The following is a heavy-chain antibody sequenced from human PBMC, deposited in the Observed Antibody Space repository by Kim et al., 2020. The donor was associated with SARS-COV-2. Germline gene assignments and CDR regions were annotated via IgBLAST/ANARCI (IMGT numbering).Heavy chain of an antibody. CDR2: NNQRGDT. J-gene: IGHJ4*02. Sequence: SETLSLTCAVYGGYFSGYYWSWIRKPHGKGLEWIGENNQRGDTNYNPSLKSRVTISVDTSKNQFSLKMISVTAADTAVDYCARGVPGYWGQGALVTVSS. V-gene: IGHV4-34*01. CDR1: GGYFSGYY. CDR3: ARGVPGY. D-gene: IGHD6-6*01.